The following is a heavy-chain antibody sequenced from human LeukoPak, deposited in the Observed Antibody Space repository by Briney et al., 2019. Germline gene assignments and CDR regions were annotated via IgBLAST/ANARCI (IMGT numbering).Heavy chain of an antibody. D-gene: IGHD6-19*01. CDR3: AKRQSGWYNDY. J-gene: IGHJ4*02. V-gene: IGHV3-23*01. CDR2: ISVSGDNT. Sequence: GGSLRLSCAASGFTFSSYAMSWVRQAPGKGLEWVSVISVSGDNTYYADSVKGRFTISRDNSKNTLYLQMNSLRAEDTAVYYCAKRQSGWYNDYWGLGTLVTVSS. CDR1: GFTFSSYA.